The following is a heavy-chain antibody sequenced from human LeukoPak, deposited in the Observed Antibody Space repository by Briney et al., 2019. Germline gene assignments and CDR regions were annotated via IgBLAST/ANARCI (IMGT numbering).Heavy chain of an antibody. CDR2: INPNSGGT. CDR1: GYTFTGYY. CDR3: ARDRGGNDFWSGYYDDY. V-gene: IGHV1-2*02. D-gene: IGHD3-3*01. J-gene: IGHJ4*02. Sequence: ASVTVSCKASGYTFTGYYMHWVRQAPGQGLEWMGWINPNSGGTNYAQKFQGRVTMTRDTSISTAYMELSRLRSDDTAVYYCARDRGGNDFWSGYYDDYWGQGTLVTVSS.